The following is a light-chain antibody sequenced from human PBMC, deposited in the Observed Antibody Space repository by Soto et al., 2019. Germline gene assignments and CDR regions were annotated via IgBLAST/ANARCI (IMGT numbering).Light chain of an antibody. CDR2: DAS. V-gene: IGKV3-11*01. CDR3: QQRSNWPQLT. CDR1: QSVSSY. J-gene: IGKJ4*01. Sequence: EIVLTQSPATLSLSPGERATLSCRASQSVSSYLAWYQQKPGQAPRLLIYDASTRATGIPARFSGSGSGTDFTLTISSLESEDFAVYYCQQRSNWPQLTFGGGTKVEIK.